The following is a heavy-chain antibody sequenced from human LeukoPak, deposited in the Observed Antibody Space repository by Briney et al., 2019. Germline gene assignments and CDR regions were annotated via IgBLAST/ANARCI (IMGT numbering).Heavy chain of an antibody. CDR2: INWNGGST. V-gene: IGHV3-20*04. J-gene: IGHJ4*02. CDR1: GFTFDDYG. D-gene: IGHD3-10*01. Sequence: GGSLRLSCAASGFTFDDYGMSWVRQAPGKGLEWVSGINWNGGSTGYADSVKGRFTISRDNAENSLYLQMNSLRAEDTALYYCARGITMVRGVEPFFDYWGQGTLVTVSS. CDR3: ARGITMVRGVEPFFDY.